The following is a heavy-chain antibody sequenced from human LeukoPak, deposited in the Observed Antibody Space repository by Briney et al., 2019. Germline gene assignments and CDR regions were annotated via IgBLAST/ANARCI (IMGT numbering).Heavy chain of an antibody. V-gene: IGHV4-59*01. J-gene: IGHJ3*02. CDR1: GGSISSYD. D-gene: IGHD5-18*01. CDR3: ARDRGYSYGRDAFDI. CDR2: IYYSGST. Sequence: SETLSLTCTVSGGSISSYDWSWIRQPPGQGLEWIGYIYYSGSTNYNPSLKSRVTISVDTSKNQFSLKLSSVTAADTAVYYCARDRGYSYGRDAFDIWGQGTMVTVSS.